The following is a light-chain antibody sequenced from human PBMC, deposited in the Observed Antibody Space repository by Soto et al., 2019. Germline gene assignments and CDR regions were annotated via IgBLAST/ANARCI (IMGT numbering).Light chain of an antibody. Sequence: QSALTQPASVSGSPGQSITISCTGTSSDVGNYNLVSWYQQHPGKAPKLMIYEGNKRPSGVSNRFSGSKSGNTASLTISGVQVEDEADYYCCSYAGYSVLLFGGGTKVTVL. CDR1: SSDVGNYNL. V-gene: IGLV2-23*01. J-gene: IGLJ2*01. CDR3: CSYAGYSVLL. CDR2: EGN.